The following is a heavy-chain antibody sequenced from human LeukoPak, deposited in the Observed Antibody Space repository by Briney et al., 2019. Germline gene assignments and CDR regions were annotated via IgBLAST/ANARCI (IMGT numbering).Heavy chain of an antibody. D-gene: IGHD4-23*01. J-gene: IGHJ4*02. V-gene: IGHV3-7*03. CDR1: GFIFSAYW. CDR3: ARKAVVGSYFDY. CDR2: IKQDGSDK. Sequence: GGSLRLPCAASGFIFSAYWMSWVRQAPGKGLEWVANIKQDGSDKCYVDSVKGRFTISRDNAKNSLYLQMNSLRAEDTAVYYCARKAVVGSYFDYWGQGTPVTVSS.